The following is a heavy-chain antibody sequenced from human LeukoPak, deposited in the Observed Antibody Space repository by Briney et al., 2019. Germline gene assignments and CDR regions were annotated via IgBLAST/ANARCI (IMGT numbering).Heavy chain of an antibody. D-gene: IGHD6-13*01. CDR2: IKQDGSEK. Sequence: GGSLRLSCAASGLTFITYWMTWVRQAPGKGLEWVANIKQDGSEKYYVDSVKGRFTISRDNAKNSLYLQMNSLRAEDTAVYYCARDIEAAGLFLDYWGQGTLVTVSS. V-gene: IGHV3-7*01. CDR1: GLTFITYW. J-gene: IGHJ4*02. CDR3: ARDIEAAGLFLDY.